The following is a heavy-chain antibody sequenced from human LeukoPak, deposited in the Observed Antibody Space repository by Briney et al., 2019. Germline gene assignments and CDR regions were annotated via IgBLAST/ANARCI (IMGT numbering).Heavy chain of an antibody. CDR2: IDSARST. D-gene: IGHD3-22*01. V-gene: IGHV3-53*05. J-gene: IGHJ4*02. CDR1: GFAVSIKY. Sequence: GGSLRLSCAASGFAVSIKYMGWVRQTPGKGLEWVSVIDSARSTYYADSVKGRFTISRDNSKNTLYLQMNSLRAEDTAVYYCAREGIYYDSSGYPGAYYFDYWGQGTLVTVSS. CDR3: AREGIYYDSSGYPGAYYFDY.